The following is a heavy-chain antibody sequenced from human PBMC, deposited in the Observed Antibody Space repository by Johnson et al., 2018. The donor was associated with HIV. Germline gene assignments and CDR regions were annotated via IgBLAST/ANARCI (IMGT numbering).Heavy chain of an antibody. J-gene: IGHJ3*02. Sequence: QVQLVESGGGLVQPGGSLRLSCAASGFTFSDYYMSWIRQAPGQGLEWVSYISSSGSTIYYADSVKGRFTISRDNAKNSLYLQMNSLRAEDTAVYYCAKDVDSSRWWRAFDIWGQGTMVTVSS. CDR2: ISSSGSTI. CDR1: GFTFSDYY. CDR3: AKDVDSSRWWRAFDI. V-gene: IGHV3-11*04. D-gene: IGHD6-13*01.